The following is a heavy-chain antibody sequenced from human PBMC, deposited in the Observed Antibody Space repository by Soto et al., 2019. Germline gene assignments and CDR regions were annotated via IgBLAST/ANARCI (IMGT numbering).Heavy chain of an antibody. J-gene: IGHJ6*03. Sequence: EVQLLESGGGLVQPGGSLRLSCAASGFTFSSYAMNWVRQAPGKGLEWVSGISGSGGSTYYADSVKGRFTISRDNSKNTLYLQMNSLRAEDTAVYYCAKGATVRFLEWYSLCYYYMDVWGKGTTVTVSS. D-gene: IGHD3-3*01. CDR3: AKGATVRFLEWYSLCYYYMDV. CDR1: GFTFSSYA. V-gene: IGHV3-23*01. CDR2: ISGSGGST.